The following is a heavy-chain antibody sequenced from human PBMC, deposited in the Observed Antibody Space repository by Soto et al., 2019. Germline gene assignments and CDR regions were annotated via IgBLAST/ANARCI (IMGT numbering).Heavy chain of an antibody. CDR2: IYYSGST. CDR3: ARGFHFWTTKGSYWFDP. D-gene: IGHD3-3*02. CDR1: GGSISSGDYY. Sequence: QVQLQESGPGLVKPSQTLSLTCTVSGGSISSGDYYWSWIRQPPGKGLEWIGYIYYSGSTNYNPSLKSRVTISVDTSKNQFSLKLSSVTAADTAVYYCARGFHFWTTKGSYWFDPWGQGTLVTVSS. J-gene: IGHJ5*02. V-gene: IGHV4-30-4*01.